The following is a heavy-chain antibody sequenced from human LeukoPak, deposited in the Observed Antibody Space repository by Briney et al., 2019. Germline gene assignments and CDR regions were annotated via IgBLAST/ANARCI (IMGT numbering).Heavy chain of an antibody. D-gene: IGHD3-16*02. V-gene: IGHV3-53*01. Sequence: PGGSLRLSCAASGFTVSSNYMSWVRQAPGKGLEWVSVIYSGGSTYYADSVKGRFTISRDNSKNTLYLQMNSLRAEDTAVYYCARSRMITFGGVIVPQAIDYWGQGTLVTVSS. CDR1: GFTVSSNY. J-gene: IGHJ4*02. CDR3: ARSRMITFGGVIVPQAIDY. CDR2: IYSGGST.